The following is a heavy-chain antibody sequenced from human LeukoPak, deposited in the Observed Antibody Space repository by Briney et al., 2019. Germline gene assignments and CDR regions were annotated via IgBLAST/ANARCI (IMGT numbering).Heavy chain of an antibody. D-gene: IGHD6-13*01. Sequence: PWASVKVSCKASGGTFSSYAISWVRQAPGQGLEWMGGIIPIFGTANYAQKFQGRVTITADESTSTAYTELSSLRSEDTAVYYCARSDETEQQLYGMDVWGQGTTVTVSS. CDR2: IIPIFGTA. CDR3: ARSDETEQQLYGMDV. J-gene: IGHJ6*02. CDR1: GGTFSSYA. V-gene: IGHV1-69*13.